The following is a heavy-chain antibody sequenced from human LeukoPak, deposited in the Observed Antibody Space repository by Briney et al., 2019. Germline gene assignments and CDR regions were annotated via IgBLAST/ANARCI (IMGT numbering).Heavy chain of an antibody. CDR1: GGSISSSSYY. J-gene: IGHJ4*02. CDR2: IYYSGRT. D-gene: IGHD2-2*01. Sequence: SETLSLSCTVSGGSISSSSYYWGWIRQPPGTGLEWIVSIYYSGRTYSNPSIKSRVTISVDTSKNPFFLKMSPVTAAGTVLYFGAMAKWPVEPATTIDWWGRGTLVTVSS. CDR3: AMAKWPVEPATTIDW. V-gene: IGHV4-39*07.